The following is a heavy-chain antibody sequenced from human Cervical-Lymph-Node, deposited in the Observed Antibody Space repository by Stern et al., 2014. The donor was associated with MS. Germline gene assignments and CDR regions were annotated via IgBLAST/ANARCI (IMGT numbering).Heavy chain of an antibody. CDR2: INSNTGAP. J-gene: IGHJ5*02. V-gene: IGHV7-4-1*02. CDR3: ARDMSDFWSDYGHNWFDP. Sequence: VQLVQSGSELKKPGASVTVSCKASGYTFTKYLIHWVRQAPGHGLEWMGWINSNTGAPMHARDFAGRFVFSLDTSVTTAYLQISRLKTEDTAVYYCARDMSDFWSDYGHNWFDPWGQGTLVTVSS. D-gene: IGHD3-3*01. CDR1: GYTFTKYL.